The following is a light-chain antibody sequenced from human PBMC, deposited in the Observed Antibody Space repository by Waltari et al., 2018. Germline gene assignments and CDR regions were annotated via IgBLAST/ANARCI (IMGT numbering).Light chain of an antibody. J-gene: IGLJ2*01. Sequence: QSALTQPASVSGSPGQSIPIPCTGTSSDVGSLNLVSGYQQYPGKAPKPMSYEDTKRPSGVSNRFSGSKSGNTASLTISGLQAEDEADYYCCSDTGTRLFGGGTKLTVL. V-gene: IGLV2-23*01. CDR2: EDT. CDR3: CSDTGTRL. CDR1: SSDVGSLNL.